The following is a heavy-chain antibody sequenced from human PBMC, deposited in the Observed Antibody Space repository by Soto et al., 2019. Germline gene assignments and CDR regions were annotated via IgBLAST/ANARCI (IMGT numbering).Heavy chain of an antibody. D-gene: IGHD5-12*01. CDR3: ARAQWQVATDPGY. V-gene: IGHV3-53*01. J-gene: IGHJ4*02. CDR1: GFIVSSSY. Sequence: EVQLVESGGGLIQPGGSLRLSCAASGFIVSSSYMSWVRQAPGKGLEWVSVSYSGGSTYYADSVKGRFTISRDNSKYTLSLQMNSLRADDTAVYYCARAQWQVATDPGYWGQGTLVTVSS. CDR2: SYSGGST.